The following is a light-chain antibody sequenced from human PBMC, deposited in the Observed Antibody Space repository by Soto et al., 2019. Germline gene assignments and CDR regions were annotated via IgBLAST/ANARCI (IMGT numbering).Light chain of an antibody. CDR3: QQYHNWPPQYT. CDR1: QTVASN. Sequence: EIVMTQSPASLSVSPGDGATVSCRANQTVASNLAWYQQKPGQGPRLLIHGASTRAAGVPARFSGSGSGTDFTLTISSLQSEDFAVYYCQQYHNWPPQYTFGQGTKLQIK. V-gene: IGKV3-15*01. J-gene: IGKJ2*01. CDR2: GAS.